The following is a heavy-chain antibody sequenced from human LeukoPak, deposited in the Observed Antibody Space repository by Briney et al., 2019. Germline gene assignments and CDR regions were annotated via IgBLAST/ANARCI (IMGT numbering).Heavy chain of an antibody. CDR3: ARGYYYDSSGYGDYYFDY. D-gene: IGHD3-22*01. V-gene: IGHV3-23*01. Sequence: GGSLRLSCAASGFTFSSYAMSWVRQAPGKGLEWVSAISGSGGSTYYADSVKGRFTISRDNSKNTLYLQMNSLRAEDTAVYYCARGYYYDSSGYGDYYFDYWGQGTLVTVSS. J-gene: IGHJ4*02. CDR1: GFTFSSYA. CDR2: ISGSGGST.